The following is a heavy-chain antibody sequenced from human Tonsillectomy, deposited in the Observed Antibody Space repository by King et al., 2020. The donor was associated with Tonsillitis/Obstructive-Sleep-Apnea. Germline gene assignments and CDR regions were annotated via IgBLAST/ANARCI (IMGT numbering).Heavy chain of an antibody. V-gene: IGHV3-53*01. Sequence: VQLVESGGGLIQPGGSLRLSCAASGFTVSSNYMSWVRQAPGKGLEWVSVIYSGGSTYYADSVKGRFTISRDNSKNTLYLQMNSLRAEDTAVYYCAGCSSTSCYMEALYFDYWGQGTLVTVSS. D-gene: IGHD2-2*02. CDR3: AGCSSTSCYMEALYFDY. CDR1: GFTVSSNY. CDR2: IYSGGST. J-gene: IGHJ4*02.